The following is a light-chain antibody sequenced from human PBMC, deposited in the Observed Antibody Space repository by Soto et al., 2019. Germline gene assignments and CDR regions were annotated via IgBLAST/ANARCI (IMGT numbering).Light chain of an antibody. CDR2: KAS. J-gene: IGKJ1*01. Sequence: IQMTQSPSTLSASVGDRVTITCRASQNINTWLAWYQQKPGKAPKLLMHKASSLKTGVPSRFSGSGSGTEFTLTISSLQPDDFETYYYQQYDSLSAFGQGTKVEIK. CDR1: QNINTW. V-gene: IGKV1-5*03. CDR3: QQYDSLSA.